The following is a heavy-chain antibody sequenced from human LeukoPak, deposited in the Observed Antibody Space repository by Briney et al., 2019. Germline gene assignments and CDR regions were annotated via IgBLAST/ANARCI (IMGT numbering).Heavy chain of an antibody. J-gene: IGHJ4*02. CDR2: ISAYNGNT. Sequence: GASVKVSCKASGYTFTSYGISWVRQAPGQGLEWMGWISAYNGNTNYAQKLQGRVTMTTDTSTSTAYMELRSLRSDDTAVYYCARDYCSSTSCSYYFDYWGQGTLVTVSS. V-gene: IGHV1-18*01. CDR1: GYTFTSYG. D-gene: IGHD2-2*01. CDR3: ARDYCSSTSCSYYFDY.